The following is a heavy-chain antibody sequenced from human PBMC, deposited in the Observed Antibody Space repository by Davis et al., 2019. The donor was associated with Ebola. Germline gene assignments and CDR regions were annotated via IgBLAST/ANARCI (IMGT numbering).Heavy chain of an antibody. Sequence: MPSETLSLTCAVYGGSFSGYYWSWIRQPPGKGLEWIGEINHSGSTNYNPSLKSRVTISGDTSKNQVSLRLTSVTAADTANYYCVGGYNFDYWGQGALVIVSS. CDR3: VGGYNFDY. J-gene: IGHJ4*02. CDR2: INHSGST. V-gene: IGHV4-34*01. CDR1: GGSFSGYY. D-gene: IGHD4-11*01.